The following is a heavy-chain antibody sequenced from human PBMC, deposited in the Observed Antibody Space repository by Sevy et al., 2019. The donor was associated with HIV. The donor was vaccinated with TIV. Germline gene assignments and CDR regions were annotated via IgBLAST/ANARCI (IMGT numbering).Heavy chain of an antibody. Sequence: GGSLRLSCAASGFTFSSYAMHWVRQAPGKGLEWVAVISYDGSNKYYADSVKGRFTITRDNSKNTLYLQMNSLSAEDKAVYDIARDLSPGGIGRYFDYGGQRTLVTVSS. CDR2: ISYDGSNK. CDR1: GFTFSSYA. V-gene: IGHV3-30-3*01. D-gene: IGHD2-8*02. CDR3: ARDLSPGGIGRYFDY. J-gene: IGHJ4*02.